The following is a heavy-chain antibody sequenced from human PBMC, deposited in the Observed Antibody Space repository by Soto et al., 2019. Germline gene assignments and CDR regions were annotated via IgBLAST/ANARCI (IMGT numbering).Heavy chain of an antibody. D-gene: IGHD6-6*01. V-gene: IGHV3-23*01. CDR2: IITGSGST. Sequence: GGSLRLSCAAAGFTFTTYAMTLVLQAPGKGLEWVSSIITGSGSTYYADSVKGRFTISRDITKSTLYLQMNSLRAEDTAVYYCAEIAAPLYYYYGMDVWGQGTTVTVSS. CDR3: AEIAAPLYYYYGMDV. CDR1: GFTFTTYA. J-gene: IGHJ6*02.